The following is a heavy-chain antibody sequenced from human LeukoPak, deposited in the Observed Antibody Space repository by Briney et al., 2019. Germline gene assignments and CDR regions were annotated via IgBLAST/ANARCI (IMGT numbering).Heavy chain of an antibody. D-gene: IGHD4-17*01. CDR1: GGSISSYY. CDR2: IYYSGST. CDR3: ARAADDYGDYTHWFDP. Sequence: ASETLSLTCTVSGGSISSYYWSWIRQPPGKGLEWIGYIYYSGSTNYNPSLKSRVTISVDTSKNQFSLKLSSVTAADTAVYYCARAADDYGDYTHWFDPWGQGTLVTVSS. V-gene: IGHV4-59*01. J-gene: IGHJ5*02.